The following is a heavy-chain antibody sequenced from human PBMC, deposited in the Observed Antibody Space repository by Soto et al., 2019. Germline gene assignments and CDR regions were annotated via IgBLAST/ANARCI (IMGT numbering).Heavy chain of an antibody. V-gene: IGHV3-30-3*01. D-gene: IGHD2-15*01. J-gene: IGHJ6*02. CDR3: SRGDREDTAVVIGARPGEYGMDV. CDR2: ISYDGARK. Sequence: QVQLVESGGGVVQPGRSLRLSCAASGFTFSIYAMHWVRQAPGKGLEWVAVISYDGARKAYANSVKGRFTISRDTSKHTLYLQMNSQRVEDTAAYYCSRGDREDTAVVIGARPGEYGMDVWGRGTTVTVSS. CDR1: GFTFSIYA.